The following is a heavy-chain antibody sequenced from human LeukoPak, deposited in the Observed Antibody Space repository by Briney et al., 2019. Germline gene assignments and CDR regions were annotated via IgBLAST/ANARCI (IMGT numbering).Heavy chain of an antibody. CDR3: ARGRLSHCSSTSCYLGPAVW. CDR2: ISAYNGNT. J-gene: IGHJ4*02. D-gene: IGHD2-2*01. V-gene: IGHV1-18*01. Sequence: ASVKVSCKASGYTFTSYGISWVRQAPGRGLEWMGWISAYNGNTNYAQMLQGRVTMTTDTSTSTAYMELRSLRSDDTAVYYCARGRLSHCSSTSCYLGPAVWWGQGTLVTVSS. CDR1: GYTFTSYG.